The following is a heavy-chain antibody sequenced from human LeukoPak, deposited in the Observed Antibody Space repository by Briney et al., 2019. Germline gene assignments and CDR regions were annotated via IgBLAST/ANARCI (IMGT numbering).Heavy chain of an antibody. V-gene: IGHV3-11*01. CDR1: GFTFSDYY. CDR2: ISSSGSTI. CDR3: AKDYDSSNYYSGP. D-gene: IGHD3-22*01. J-gene: IGHJ5*02. Sequence: GGSLRLSCAASGFTFSDYYMSWIRQAPGKGLEWVSYISSSGSTIYYADSVKGRFTISRDNAKNSLYLQMNSLRADDTARYYCAKDYDSSNYYSGPWGQGTLVTVSS.